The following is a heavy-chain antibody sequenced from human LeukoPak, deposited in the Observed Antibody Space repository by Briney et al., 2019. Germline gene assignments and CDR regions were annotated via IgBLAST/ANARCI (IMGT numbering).Heavy chain of an antibody. J-gene: IGHJ3*02. CDR1: GGSISSSNW. CDR2: IYHSGST. Sequence: SETLSLTCAVSGGSISSSNWWSWVRQPPGKGLEWIGEIYHSGSTNYNPSLKSRVTISVDKSKNQFSLKLSSVTAADTAVYYCARGEGYAAYDAFDICGQGTMVTVSS. CDR3: ARGEGYAAYDAFDI. D-gene: IGHD5-18*01. V-gene: IGHV4-4*02.